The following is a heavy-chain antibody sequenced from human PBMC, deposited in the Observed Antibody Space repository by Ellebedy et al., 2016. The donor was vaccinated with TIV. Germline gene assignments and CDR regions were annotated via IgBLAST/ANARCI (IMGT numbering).Heavy chain of an antibody. D-gene: IGHD3-9*01. CDR1: GFTFSSYA. CDR3: ARGVRYFDWLRILDY. V-gene: IGHV3-23*01. CDR2: ISGSGGST. J-gene: IGHJ4*02. Sequence: GGSLRLXXAASGFTFSSYAMSWVRQAPGKGLEWVSAISGSGGSTYYADSVKGRFTISRDNSKNTLYLQMNSLRAEDTAVYYCARGVRYFDWLRILDYWGQGTLVTVSS.